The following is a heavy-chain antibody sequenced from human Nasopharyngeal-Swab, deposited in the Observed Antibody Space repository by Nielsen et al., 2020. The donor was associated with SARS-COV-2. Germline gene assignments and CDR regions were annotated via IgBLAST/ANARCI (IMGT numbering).Heavy chain of an antibody. D-gene: IGHD6-19*01. Sequence: GESLKISCAASGFTFSSYGMHWVRQAPGKGLEWVAVISYDGSNKYYADSVKGRFTISRDNSKNTLYLQMNSLRAEDTALYYCTKDSGWLATFWGQGTAVTVSS. J-gene: IGHJ6*02. V-gene: IGHV3-30*18. CDR3: TKDSGWLATF. CDR2: ISYDGSNK. CDR1: GFTFSSYG.